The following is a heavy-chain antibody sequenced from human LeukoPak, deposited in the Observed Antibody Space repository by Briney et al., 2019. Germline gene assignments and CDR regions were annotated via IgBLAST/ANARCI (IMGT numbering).Heavy chain of an antibody. CDR3: ARKRYNYDSSGSYYFDY. D-gene: IGHD3-22*01. V-gene: IGHV3-21*01. CDR1: GFTFSSYS. J-gene: IGHJ4*02. CDR2: ISSSSSYI. Sequence: PGGSLRLSCAASGFTFSSYSMNWVRQAPGKGLEWVSSISSSSSYIYYADSVKGRFTISRDNAKNSLYLQMNSLRAEDTAVYYCARKRYNYDSSGSYYFDYWGQGTLVTVSS.